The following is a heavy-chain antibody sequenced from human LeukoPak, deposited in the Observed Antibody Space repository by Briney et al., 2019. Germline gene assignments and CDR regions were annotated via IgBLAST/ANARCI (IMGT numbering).Heavy chain of an antibody. D-gene: IGHD3-22*01. CDR2: INHSGST. CDR3: ARRGYDSSGYYYAY. J-gene: IGHJ4*02. Sequence: PSETLSLTCAVYGGSFSGYYWSWIRQPPGRGLEWIGEINHSGSTNYSPSLKSRVTISVDTSKNQFSLKLSSVTAADTAVYYCARRGYDSSGYYYAYWGQGTLVTVSS. CDR1: GGSFSGYY. V-gene: IGHV4-34*01.